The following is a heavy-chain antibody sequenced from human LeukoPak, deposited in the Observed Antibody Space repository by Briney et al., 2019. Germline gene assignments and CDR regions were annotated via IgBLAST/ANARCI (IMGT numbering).Heavy chain of an antibody. CDR1: GVSISSSNW. Sequence: SETLSLTCAVSGVSISSSNWWSWVRQSPGKGLEWIGEIYHRGSTKENPSLKSRLNMSVDKSKNEFSLRLRSVTAADTAVYYCVRAPRGRGVAEFGIPYFDYWGQGILVTVSS. D-gene: IGHD6-19*01. CDR3: VRAPRGRGVAEFGIPYFDY. V-gene: IGHV4-4*02. J-gene: IGHJ4*02. CDR2: IYHRGST.